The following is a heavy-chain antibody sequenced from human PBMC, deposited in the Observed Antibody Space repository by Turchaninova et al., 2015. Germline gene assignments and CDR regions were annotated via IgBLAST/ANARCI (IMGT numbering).Heavy chain of an antibody. J-gene: IGHJ4*02. V-gene: IGHV4-59*08. CDR2: IHGTGNT. CDR3: AGHPGASFDL. D-gene: IGHD4-17*01. Sequence: SWIRQPPGKRLGWIGYIHGTGNTTCNPSLQSRVTMSLDTSRSQFSLMLASVTAADTAMYYCAGHPGASFDLWGQGILVTVSS.